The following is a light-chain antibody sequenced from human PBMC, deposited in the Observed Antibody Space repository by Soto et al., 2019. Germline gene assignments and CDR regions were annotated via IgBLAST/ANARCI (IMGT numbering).Light chain of an antibody. J-gene: IGKJ1*01. CDR2: KAS. Sequence: DIQMTQSPSTLYASVGDRVTITCRASQSISSWLAWYQQKPGQAPKLLIYKASSLGSGVPSRFSGSGSGTEFPLTISSLQPDDFAPYYCQQFNNYPWTFGQGTRVEIK. V-gene: IGKV1-5*03. CDR3: QQFNNYPWT. CDR1: QSISSW.